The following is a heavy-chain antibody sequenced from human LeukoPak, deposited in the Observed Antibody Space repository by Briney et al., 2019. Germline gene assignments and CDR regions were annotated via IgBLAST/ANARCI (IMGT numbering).Heavy chain of an antibody. Sequence: SETLSLTCAVSGGSISSSNWWSRVRQPPGKGLEWIGEIYHSGSTNYNPSLKSRVTISVDKSKNQFSLKLSSVTAADTAVYYCARDYGSGSYPLSYYGMDVWGQGTTVTVSS. CDR3: ARDYGSGSYPLSYYGMDV. CDR2: IYHSGST. V-gene: IGHV4-4*02. D-gene: IGHD3-10*01. J-gene: IGHJ6*02. CDR1: GGSISSSNW.